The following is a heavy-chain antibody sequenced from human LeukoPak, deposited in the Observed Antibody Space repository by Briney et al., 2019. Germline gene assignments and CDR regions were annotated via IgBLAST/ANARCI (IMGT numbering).Heavy chain of an antibody. V-gene: IGHV3-23*01. CDR2: ISDSGVTA. CDR3: ANLNAPYWGNFDY. J-gene: IGHJ4*02. CDR1: GFTFRNYG. D-gene: IGHD3-16*01. Sequence: GGSLRLSCVVSGFTFRNYGMTWVRQAPGQGLDWVSAISDSGVTAYYADSVKGRFTISRDNSKSTLYLQMNSLRAEDTAVYYCANLNAPYWGNFDYWGQGTLVTVSS.